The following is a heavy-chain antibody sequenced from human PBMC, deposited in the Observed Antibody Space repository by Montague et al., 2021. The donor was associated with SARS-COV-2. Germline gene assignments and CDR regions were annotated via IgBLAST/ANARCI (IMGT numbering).Heavy chain of an antibody. D-gene: IGHD3-10*01. CDR3: ARDGGINSRPRPHTFHY. J-gene: IGHJ4*02. CDR1: GDSVSRNSAA. CDR2: TYYRSKWYN. V-gene: IGHV6-1*01. Sequence: CAISGDSVSRNSAAWNWIRQSPSRGLEWLGRTYYRSKWYNDYAVSVKSRITINPDTSKNQFSLQLNSVTPEDTAVYYCARDGGINSRPRPHTFHYWGQGTLVTVSS.